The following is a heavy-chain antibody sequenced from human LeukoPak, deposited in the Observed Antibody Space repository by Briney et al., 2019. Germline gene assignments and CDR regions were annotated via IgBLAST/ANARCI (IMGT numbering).Heavy chain of an antibody. CDR2: ISSSSSTI. CDR3: ARVGLYIVVVPAASDAFDI. D-gene: IGHD2-2*01. CDR1: GFTFSSYS. Sequence: PGGSLRLSCAASGFTFSSYSMNWVRQAPGKGPEWVSYISSSSSTIYYADSVKGRFTISRDNAKNSLYLQMNSLRAEDTAVYYCARVGLYIVVVPAASDAFDIWGQGTMVTVSS. J-gene: IGHJ3*02. V-gene: IGHV3-48*01.